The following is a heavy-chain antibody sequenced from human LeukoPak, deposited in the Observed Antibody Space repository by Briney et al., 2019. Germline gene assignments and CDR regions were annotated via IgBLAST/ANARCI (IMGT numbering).Heavy chain of an antibody. Sequence: GGSLRLSCAASGFTFSSYWMHWVRHAPGKGLVWVSRINSDGSSTSYADSVKGRFTISRDNAKNTLYLQMNSLRAEDTAVYYCIATDYYDSSGYSSLDYWGQGTLVTVSS. CDR1: GFTFSSYW. J-gene: IGHJ4*02. D-gene: IGHD3-22*01. V-gene: IGHV3-74*01. CDR3: IATDYYDSSGYSSLDY. CDR2: INSDGSST.